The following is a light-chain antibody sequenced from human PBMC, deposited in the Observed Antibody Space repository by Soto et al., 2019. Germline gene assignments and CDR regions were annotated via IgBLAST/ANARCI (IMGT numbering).Light chain of an antibody. J-gene: IGKJ4*01. CDR2: GAY. CDR3: QQSHSSPLT. Sequence: IEMTHSPSSLSASVVYRVTITCLSSQSISNCLNWYQQKPGRAPELLIYGAYSLQSGVPSRFSGSGSGTDFTLTISSLQPEDSAAYYCQQSHSSPLTFGGGTKVDI. CDR1: QSISNC. V-gene: IGKV1-39*01.